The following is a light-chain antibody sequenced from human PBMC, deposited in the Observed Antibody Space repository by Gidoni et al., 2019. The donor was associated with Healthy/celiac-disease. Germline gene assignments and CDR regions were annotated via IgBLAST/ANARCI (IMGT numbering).Light chain of an antibody. CDR3: QQSYSTPLFT. V-gene: IGKV1-39*01. CDR2: AAS. CDR1: QSISSY. J-gene: IGKJ3*01. Sequence: DIKMTQSPSSLSASVGDRVTITCLASQSISSYLNWYQQKPGKAPKLLIYAASSLQSGVPSRFSGSGSVTDFTLTISSLQPEDFATYYCQQSYSTPLFTFGPGTKVDIK.